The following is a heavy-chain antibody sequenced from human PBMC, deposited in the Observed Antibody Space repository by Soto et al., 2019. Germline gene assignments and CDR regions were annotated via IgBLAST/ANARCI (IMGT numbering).Heavy chain of an antibody. CDR1: GGSMSSSSYY. D-gene: IGHD2-15*01. V-gene: IGHV4-39*01. Sequence: SETRSLTCSGSGGSMSSSSYYWGWIRQPPGKGLEWIGSIYYSGSTYYNPSLKSRVTISVDTSKNQFSLKLSSVTAADTAVYYCARMGYCSGGSCYYYYYYGMDVWGQGTTVT. CDR3: ARMGYCSGGSCYYYYYYGMDV. J-gene: IGHJ6*02. CDR2: IYYSGST.